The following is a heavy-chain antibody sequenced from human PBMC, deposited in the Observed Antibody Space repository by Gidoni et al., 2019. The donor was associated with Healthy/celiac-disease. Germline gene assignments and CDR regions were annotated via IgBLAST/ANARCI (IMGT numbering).Heavy chain of an antibody. CDR3: ARDPAVAGNHFDY. Sequence: QLQLQQWGAGLLKPSETLSLTCAVYGGSFSGYYWSWIRQPPGKGLEWIGEINHSGSTNYNPSLKSRVTISVDTSKNQFSLKLSSVTAADTAVYYCARDPAVAGNHFDYWGHGTLVTVSS. J-gene: IGHJ4*01. CDR2: INHSGST. D-gene: IGHD6-19*01. CDR1: GGSFSGYY. V-gene: IGHV4-34*01.